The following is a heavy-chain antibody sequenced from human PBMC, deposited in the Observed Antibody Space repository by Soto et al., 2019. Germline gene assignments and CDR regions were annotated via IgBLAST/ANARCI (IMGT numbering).Heavy chain of an antibody. V-gene: IGHV1-24*01. J-gene: IGHJ5*02. CDR2: FDPEDGET. D-gene: IGHD6-6*01. Sequence: ASVKVSCKVSGYTLTELSMHWVRQAPGKGLEWMGGFDPEDGETICAQKFQGRVTMTEDTSTDTAYMELSSLRSEDTAVYYCATDYSSSEWFDPWGQGTLVTVSS. CDR1: GYTLTELS. CDR3: ATDYSSSEWFDP.